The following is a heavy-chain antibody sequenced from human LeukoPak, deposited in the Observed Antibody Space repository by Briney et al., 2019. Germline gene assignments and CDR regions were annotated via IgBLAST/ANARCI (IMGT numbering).Heavy chain of an antibody. V-gene: IGHV3-23*01. CDR3: AKILGGGYCSSTSCSLGAFDI. CDR2: ISGSGGST. Sequence: PGGSLRLSCAASGFTFSSYAMSWVRQAPGKGLEWVSAISGSGGSTYYADSVKGRFTISRDNSKNTLYLQMNSLRAEDTAVYYCAKILGGGYCSSTSCSLGAFDIWGQGTMVTVSS. CDR1: GFTFSSYA. J-gene: IGHJ3*02. D-gene: IGHD2-2*01.